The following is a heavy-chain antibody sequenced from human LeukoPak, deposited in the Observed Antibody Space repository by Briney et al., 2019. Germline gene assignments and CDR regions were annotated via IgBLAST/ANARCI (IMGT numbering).Heavy chain of an antibody. D-gene: IGHD3-3*01. CDR2: ISYDGSNK. J-gene: IGHJ4*02. CDR3: ARPHDFWSGYYNPLYY. CDR1: GFTFSSSD. V-gene: IGHV3-30-3*01. Sequence: GESLRLSCAASGFTFSSSDLHWVRQAPGKGLEWVAVISYDGSNKYYADSVKGRFTISRDNSKNTLYLQMNSLRAEDTAVYYCARPHDFWSGYYNPLYYWGQGTLVTVSS.